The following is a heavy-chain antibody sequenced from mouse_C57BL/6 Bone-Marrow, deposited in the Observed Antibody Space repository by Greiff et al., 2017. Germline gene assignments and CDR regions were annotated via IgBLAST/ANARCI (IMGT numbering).Heavy chain of an antibody. V-gene: IGHV1-78*01. Sequence: QVQLQQPDAELVKPGASVKISCKVSGYTFTDHTIHWMKQRPEQGLEWIGYIYPRDGSTKYNEKFKGKATLTADNSSNTAYMQLNSLTTEDSAVYFCARWGYVSSYYFDYWGQGTTLTVSS. J-gene: IGHJ2*01. D-gene: IGHD1-1*01. CDR1: GYTFTDHT. CDR3: ARWGYVSSYYFDY. CDR2: IYPRDGST.